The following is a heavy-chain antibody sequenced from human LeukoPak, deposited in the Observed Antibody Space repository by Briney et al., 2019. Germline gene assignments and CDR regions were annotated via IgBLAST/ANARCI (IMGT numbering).Heavy chain of an antibody. J-gene: IGHJ6*03. CDR2: IIPIFGTA. V-gene: IGHV1-69*05. Sequence: SVKVSCKASGGTFSSYAISWVRQAPGQGLEWMGGIIPIFGTANYAPKFQGRVTITTDESTSTAYMELSILRSKDTAVYYCAGGQEDYRYYYYMDVWGKGTTVTVSS. D-gene: IGHD4-11*01. CDR1: GGTFSSYA. CDR3: AGGQEDYRYYYYMDV.